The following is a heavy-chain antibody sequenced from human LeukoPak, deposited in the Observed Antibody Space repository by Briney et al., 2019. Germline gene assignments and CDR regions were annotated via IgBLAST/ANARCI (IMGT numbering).Heavy chain of an antibody. CDR2: INHSGST. V-gene: IGHV4-34*01. Sequence: PSETLSLTCAVYGGSFSGYYWSWIRQPPGKGLEWIGEINHSGSTNYNPSLKSRVTISVDTPKNQFSLKLSSVTAADTAVYYCARGGVAAAGTVPFDYWGQGTLVTVSS. J-gene: IGHJ4*02. CDR3: ARGGVAAAGTVPFDY. CDR1: GGSFSGYY. D-gene: IGHD6-13*01.